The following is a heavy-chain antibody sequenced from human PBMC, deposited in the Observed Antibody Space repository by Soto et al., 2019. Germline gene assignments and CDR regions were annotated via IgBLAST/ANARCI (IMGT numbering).Heavy chain of an antibody. CDR1: GGSLSIYY. Sequence: SETLSLTCTVSGGSLSIYYWSRLRQPPGKGLEWIGYIYYSGSTNYNPSLKSRVTISVDTSKNQFSLKLSSVTAADTAVYYCARMDAADSSGFMAVWGQGTTVT. D-gene: IGHD3-22*01. CDR3: ARMDAADSSGFMAV. CDR2: IYYSGST. V-gene: IGHV4-59*01. J-gene: IGHJ6*02.